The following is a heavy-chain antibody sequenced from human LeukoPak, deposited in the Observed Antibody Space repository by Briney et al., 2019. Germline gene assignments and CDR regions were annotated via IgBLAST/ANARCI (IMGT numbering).Heavy chain of an antibody. Sequence: GGSLRLSCAASGFTFSSYEMNRVRQAPGKGLEWVSYISSSGSTIYYADSVKGRFTISRDNAKKSLYLQMNSLRAEDTAVYYCARHLSGVTGYTYGRGIDYWGQGTLVTVSS. CDR2: ISSSGSTI. D-gene: IGHD5-18*01. V-gene: IGHV3-48*03. CDR1: GFTFSSYE. CDR3: ARHLSGVTGYTYGRGIDY. J-gene: IGHJ4*02.